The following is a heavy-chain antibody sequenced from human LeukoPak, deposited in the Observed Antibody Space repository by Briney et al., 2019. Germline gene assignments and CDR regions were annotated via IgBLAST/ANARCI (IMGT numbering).Heavy chain of an antibody. D-gene: IGHD5-12*01. CDR3: AREAVRGYDC. Sequence: PGGSLRLSCADSGVTFSSYWMSWVRQAPGKGLEWVANIKEDGSEKYCVDSVRGRFTISRDNAKKSLYLQMNSLRAEDTAVYYCAREAVRGYDCWGQGTLVTVSS. V-gene: IGHV3-7*03. J-gene: IGHJ4*02. CDR1: GVTFSSYW. CDR2: IKEDGSEK.